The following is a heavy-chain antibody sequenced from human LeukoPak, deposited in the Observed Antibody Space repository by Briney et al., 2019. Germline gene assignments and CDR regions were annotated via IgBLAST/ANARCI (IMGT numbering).Heavy chain of an antibody. CDR3: ARDAPIDYGGNSNWFDP. CDR2: IYISGST. D-gene: IGHD4-23*01. CDR1: GGSISSYY. J-gene: IGHJ5*02. V-gene: IGHV4-4*07. Sequence: SETLSLTCTVSGGSISSYYWSWIRQPAGKGLEWIGRIYISGSTNYNPSLKSRVTMSVDTSKNQFSLKLSSVTAADTAVYYCARDAPIDYGGNSNWFDPWGQGTLVTVSS.